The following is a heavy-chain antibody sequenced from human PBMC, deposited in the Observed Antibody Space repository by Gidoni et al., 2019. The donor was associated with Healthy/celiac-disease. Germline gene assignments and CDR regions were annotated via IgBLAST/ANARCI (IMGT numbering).Heavy chain of an antibody. D-gene: IGHD3-3*01. V-gene: IGHV4-39*01. CDR3: AGKFWSGYYTLFDY. CDR1: GRSISRSSYY. CDR2: IYYSGST. J-gene: IGHJ4*02. Sequence: QLQLQESGPGLVKPSETLSLTCTVSGRSISRSSYYWGWIRQPPGKGLEWIGRIYYSGSTYYNPSLKSRVTISVDTSKNQFSLKLSSVTAADTAVYYCAGKFWSGYYTLFDYWGQGTLVTVSS.